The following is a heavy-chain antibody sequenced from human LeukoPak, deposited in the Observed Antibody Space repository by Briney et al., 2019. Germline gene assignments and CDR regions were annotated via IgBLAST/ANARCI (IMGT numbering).Heavy chain of an antibody. CDR3: ARHGGSGWYEVDY. V-gene: IGHV4-59*08. Sequence: SETLSLTCTVSGGSMSSYYWSWIRQPPGKGLEWIGYNYYSGSTNYNPSLKSRVTISVDTSMTQFSLKLSSVTAADTAVYYCARHGGSGWYEVDYWGQGTLVTVSS. CDR1: GGSMSSYY. J-gene: IGHJ4*02. D-gene: IGHD6-19*01. CDR2: NYYSGST.